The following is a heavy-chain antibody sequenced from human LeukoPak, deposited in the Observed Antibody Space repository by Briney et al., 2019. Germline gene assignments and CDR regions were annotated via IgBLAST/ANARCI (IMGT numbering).Heavy chain of an antibody. CDR2: IYYSGST. Sequence: SETLSLTCTVSGGSISSYYWSWIRQPPGKGLEWIGYIYYSGSTNYNPSLKSRVTIPVDTSKNQFSLKLSSVTAADTAVYYCARSSSLGELNYWGQGTLVTVSS. CDR3: ARSSSLGELNY. J-gene: IGHJ4*02. V-gene: IGHV4-59*08. CDR1: GGSISSYY. D-gene: IGHD3-16*01.